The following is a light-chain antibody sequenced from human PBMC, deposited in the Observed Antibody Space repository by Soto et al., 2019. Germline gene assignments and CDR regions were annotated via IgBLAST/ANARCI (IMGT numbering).Light chain of an antibody. CDR2: GTS. Sequence: VLTQSPGTLSLSPGERATLSCRASQNIATQFFTWYQQRPGQAPRVLIYGTSTRATGIPDRFSGSGSGTDFTLTISRLEPEDFAVSDCQQYSSSSGYTFGQGTKLEIK. CDR1: QNIATQF. V-gene: IGKV3-20*01. J-gene: IGKJ2*01. CDR3: QQYSSSSGYT.